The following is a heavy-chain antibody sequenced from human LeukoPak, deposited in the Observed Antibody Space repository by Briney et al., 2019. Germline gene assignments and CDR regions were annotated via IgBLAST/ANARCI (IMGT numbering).Heavy chain of an antibody. J-gene: IGHJ3*02. V-gene: IGHV1-2*02. Sequence: GASVKVSCKASGYTFTGYYMHWVRQAPGQGLEWMGWINPNSGGTNYAQKFQGRVTMTRDTSISTAYMELSSLRSEDTAVYYCARDGVWSSGPYDAFDIWGQGTMVTVSS. CDR2: INPNSGGT. D-gene: IGHD3-22*01. CDR3: ARDGVWSSGPYDAFDI. CDR1: GYTFTGYY.